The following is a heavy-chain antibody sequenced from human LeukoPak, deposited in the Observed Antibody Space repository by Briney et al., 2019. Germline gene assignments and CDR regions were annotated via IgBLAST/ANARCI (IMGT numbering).Heavy chain of an antibody. CDR2: ISGSGDGVSGNT. CDR3: AKSGSSSWFLDY. CDR1: TLSVGSSY. Sequence: PGGSLRLSCAASTLSVGSSYMSWVRQAPGKGLEWVSAISGSGDGVSGNTYYADSVKGRFTISRDNSKNTLYLQTNSLRAEDTAVYYCAKSGSSSWFLDYWGQGTLVTVSS. J-gene: IGHJ4*02. V-gene: IGHV3-23*01. D-gene: IGHD6-13*01.